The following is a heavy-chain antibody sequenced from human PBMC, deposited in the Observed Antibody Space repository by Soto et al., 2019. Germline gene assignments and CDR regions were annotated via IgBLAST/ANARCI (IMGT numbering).Heavy chain of an antibody. CDR1: GGSITSSSYY. J-gene: IGHJ4*02. CDR3: ARHYYYGSWRHARRLYYFNY. D-gene: IGHD3-10*01. Sequence: PSETLSLTCTVSGGSITSSSYYWGWIRQPPGKGLEWIGSIYYSGRAYYNPSLKSRVTISVDTSKNQFSLKLSSVTAADTAVYYCARHYYYGSWRHARRLYYFNYCRQGALVTVSS. V-gene: IGHV4-39*01. CDR2: IYYSGRA.